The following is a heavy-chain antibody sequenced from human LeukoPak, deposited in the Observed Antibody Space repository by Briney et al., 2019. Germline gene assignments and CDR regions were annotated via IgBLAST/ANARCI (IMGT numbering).Heavy chain of an antibody. CDR2: ISSSSSYT. CDR3: TRAGWYRQDY. J-gene: IGHJ4*02. CDR1: GFTFSDYY. Sequence: GGSLRLSCAASGFTFSDYYMSWIRQAPGKGLEWVSYISSSSSYTNYADSVKGRFTISRDNAKNTLYLQMSSLRVEDTAVYYCTRAGWYRQDYWGQGTLVTVSS. D-gene: IGHD2-15*01. V-gene: IGHV3-11*06.